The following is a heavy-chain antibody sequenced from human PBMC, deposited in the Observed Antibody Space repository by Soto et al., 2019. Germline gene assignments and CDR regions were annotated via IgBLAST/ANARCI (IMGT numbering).Heavy chain of an antibody. D-gene: IGHD6-19*01. Sequence: SETLSLTCTVSGGSISTYYWSWIRQPPGKGLEWIGYVFYSGSTNYSPSLKSRVSISVDTSKNQFSLRLSSVTASDTAMYYCVNGGSGWYSRYYGMDVWGQGTTVTVSS. CDR3: VNGGSGWYSRYYGMDV. V-gene: IGHV4-59*12. CDR1: GGSISTYY. J-gene: IGHJ6*02. CDR2: VFYSGST.